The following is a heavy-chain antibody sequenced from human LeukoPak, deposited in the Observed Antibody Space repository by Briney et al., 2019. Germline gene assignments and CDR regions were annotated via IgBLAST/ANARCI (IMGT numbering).Heavy chain of an antibody. CDR3: AKPISGGLAVTADWFRP. Sequence: PGGSLRLSCAASGFAFSVYAMSWPRQPPGKGLEWVSTINANSVSTSYAASVRGRFTISRDNAKDTVYLQLNRLSTDDTATYYCAKPISGGLAVTADWFRPWGQGTLVVVSS. V-gene: IGHV3-23*01. J-gene: IGHJ5*02. D-gene: IGHD6-19*01. CDR2: INANSVST. CDR1: GFAFSVYA.